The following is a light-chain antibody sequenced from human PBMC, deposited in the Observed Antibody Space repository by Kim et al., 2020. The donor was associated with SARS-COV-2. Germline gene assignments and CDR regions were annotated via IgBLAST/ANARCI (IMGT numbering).Light chain of an antibody. Sequence: GQSLPLSCTDTSSDVGGYNLVSWSQQHPGKAPKLMIYEGSKRPSLVSNRFSGSKSGNTASLTISGLQAEDEADYYCCSYAGRSTWVFGGGTQVTVL. CDR3: CSYAGRSTWV. CDR1: SSDVGGYNL. CDR2: EGS. J-gene: IGLJ3*02. V-gene: IGLV2-23*01.